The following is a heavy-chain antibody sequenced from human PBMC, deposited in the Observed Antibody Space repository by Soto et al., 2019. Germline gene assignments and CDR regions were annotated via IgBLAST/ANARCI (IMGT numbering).Heavy chain of an antibody. V-gene: IGHV3-23*01. CDR2: IIGSGGST. CDR1: GFTFSSYA. D-gene: IGHD3-9*01. J-gene: IGHJ6*01. CDR3: ARHILITILGYYYGMDV. Sequence: EVRLLESGGGLVQPGGPLRLSCAAPGFTFSSYAMSWVRQAPGKGLEWVSTIIGSGGSTNYADSVKGRFTISRDSSKNTLYLQMNSLRADDTAVYYCARHILITILGYYYGMDVWGQGTTVTVSS.